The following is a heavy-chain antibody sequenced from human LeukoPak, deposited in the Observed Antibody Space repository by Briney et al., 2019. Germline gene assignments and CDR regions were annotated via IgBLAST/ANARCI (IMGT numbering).Heavy chain of an antibody. Sequence: SETLSLTCTLSGGSISSYYWRWTRHPPGEGLEWFAYIYYSGNTNYNPPRKCRDTISEDTPKNQFSRKLSSEPPADTRVFYCASHDSYYYGSGAWDYFYMDVWGKGTTVTISS. V-gene: IGHV4-59*01. CDR3: ASHDSYYYGSGAWDYFYMDV. CDR1: GGSISSYY. CDR2: IYYSGNT. J-gene: IGHJ6*03. D-gene: IGHD3-10*01.